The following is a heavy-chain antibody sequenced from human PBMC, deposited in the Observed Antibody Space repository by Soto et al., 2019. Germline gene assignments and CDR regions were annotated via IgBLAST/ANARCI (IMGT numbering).Heavy chain of an antibody. CDR1: GYTFTIYY. CDR3: ARSRGRFDY. Sequence: AASVKVSCKASGYTFTIYYMHWVRQAPGQGLEWMGIINPSGGSTSYAQMFQGRVTMTRDTSTSTVYMELSSLRSEDTAIYYCARSRGRFDYWGQGTLVTVSS. J-gene: IGHJ4*02. CDR2: INPSGGST. V-gene: IGHV1-46*01. D-gene: IGHD6-25*01.